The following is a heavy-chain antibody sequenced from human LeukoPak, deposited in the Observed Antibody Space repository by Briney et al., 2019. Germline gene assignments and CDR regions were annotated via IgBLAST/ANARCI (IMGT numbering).Heavy chain of an antibody. J-gene: IGHJ6*02. Sequence: GASVKVSCKASGYTFTSYGISWVRQAPGQGLEWMGWLSAYNGNTNYAQKLQGRVTMTTDTSTSTAYMELRSLRSDATAVYYCARDRYCSGGSCYGYRYYYYGMDVGGQGTAVSV. CDR2: LSAYNGNT. CDR1: GYTFTSYG. V-gene: IGHV1-18*01. D-gene: IGHD2-15*01. CDR3: ARDRYCSGGSCYGYRYYYYGMDV.